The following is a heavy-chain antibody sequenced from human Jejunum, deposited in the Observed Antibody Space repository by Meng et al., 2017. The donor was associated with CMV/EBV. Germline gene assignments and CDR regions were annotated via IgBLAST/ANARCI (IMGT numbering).Heavy chain of an antibody. V-gene: IGHV3-21*06. J-gene: IGHJ5*02. CDR2: ISSANSYI. Sequence: SGFNSGSYTMNWVRQAPGKGLEWVSSISSANSYIYYADSVRGRFTISRDNGKNSLYLQMNSLRAEDTAVYYCARSYDFWSGRSWFDPWGQGTLVTVSS. CDR1: GFNSGSYT. D-gene: IGHD3-3*01. CDR3: ARSYDFWSGRSWFDP.